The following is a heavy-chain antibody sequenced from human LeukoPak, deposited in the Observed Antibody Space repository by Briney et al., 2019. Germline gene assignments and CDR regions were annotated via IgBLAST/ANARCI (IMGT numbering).Heavy chain of an antibody. Sequence: GGSLRLSCAASGFTFSSYGMHWVRQAPGKGLEWVAVIWYDGSNKYYADSVKGRFTISRDNSKNTLYLQMNSLRAEDTAVYYCARTYYDSSGYFDFWGQGTLVTVSS. V-gene: IGHV3-33*01. J-gene: IGHJ4*02. D-gene: IGHD3-22*01. CDR1: GFTFSSYG. CDR2: IWYDGSNK. CDR3: ARTYYDSSGYFDF.